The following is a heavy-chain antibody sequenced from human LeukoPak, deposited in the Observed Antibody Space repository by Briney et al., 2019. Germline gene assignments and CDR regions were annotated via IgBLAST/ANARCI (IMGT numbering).Heavy chain of an antibody. V-gene: IGHV1-2*02. CDR3: ARQDTGQLDY. D-gene: IGHD2-8*02. CDR2: IDPKTGGT. CDR1: GYTFTDYH. Sequence: GASVKVSCKASGYTFTDYHLHWVRQAPGQGLEWMGWIDPKTGGTNYAQKQKFQARVTMTRDTSITTTYIELSRLSSDDTAVYYCARQDTGQLDYWGQGTLVTVSS. J-gene: IGHJ4*02.